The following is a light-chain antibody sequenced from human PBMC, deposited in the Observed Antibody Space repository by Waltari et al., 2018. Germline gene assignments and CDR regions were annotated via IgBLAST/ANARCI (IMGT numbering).Light chain of an antibody. V-gene: IGKV1-39*01. J-gene: IGKJ3*01. CDR1: QSIANY. Sequence: DIEMTQSPSSLSAPVGGRISITGRASQSIANYLNWYQQNPGKHPDHLIYDATYLFSGVPSRFSGSGSGTDSTLTIDSLQPEDFATYYCQQSYSVPRGGFAFGPWTKVDIK. CDR3: QQSYSVPRGGFA. CDR2: DAT.